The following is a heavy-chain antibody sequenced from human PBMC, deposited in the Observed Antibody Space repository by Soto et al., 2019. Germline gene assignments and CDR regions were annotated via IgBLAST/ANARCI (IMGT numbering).Heavy chain of an antibody. D-gene: IGHD6-13*01. CDR3: ARTAAAGKYYYGVDV. CDR2: IYPGDSDT. CDR1: GYSFTSYW. Sequence: EVQLVQSGAEVKKPGESLKISCKGSGYSFTSYWIGWVRQMPGKGLEWMGIIYPGDSDTRYSPSFQGQVTISADKYFSTAYLQWSSLKASDTAMYYCARTAAAGKYYYGVDVWGQGTTVTVSS. J-gene: IGHJ6*02. V-gene: IGHV5-51*01.